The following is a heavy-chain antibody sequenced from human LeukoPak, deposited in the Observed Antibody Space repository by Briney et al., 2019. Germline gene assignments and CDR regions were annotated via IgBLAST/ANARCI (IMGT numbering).Heavy chain of an antibody. J-gene: IGHJ4*02. V-gene: IGHV3-74*01. CDR3: ARDSANYYHDY. Sequence: TGGSLRLSCAASGFTFSSYWMHWVRQAPGKGLVWVSRIKSDGSSTNYADSVKGRFTISRDNAKNTLYLQMNSLRADDTAVYYCARDSANYYHDYWGQGTLDTVSS. D-gene: IGHD3-10*01. CDR1: GFTFSSYW. CDR2: IKSDGSST.